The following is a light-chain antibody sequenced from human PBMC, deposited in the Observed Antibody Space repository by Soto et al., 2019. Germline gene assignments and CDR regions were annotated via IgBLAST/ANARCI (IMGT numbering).Light chain of an antibody. CDR1: SSNIRAGYD. CDR2: GDS. Sequence: QSVLTRPPSVSGAPGQRLTISCTGRSSNIRAGYDVNWYQQLPETAPKLLIFGDSNRPSGVPDRFSGSKSGTSASLVITGLQADDEADYYCQSNDNGMSGSDVFGTGTKVTVL. CDR3: QSNDNGMSGSDV. V-gene: IGLV1-40*01. J-gene: IGLJ1*01.